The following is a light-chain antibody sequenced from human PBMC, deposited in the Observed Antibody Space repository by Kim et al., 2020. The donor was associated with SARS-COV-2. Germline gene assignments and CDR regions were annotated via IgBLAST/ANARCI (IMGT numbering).Light chain of an antibody. V-gene: IGLV3-1*01. J-gene: IGLJ2*01. CDR1: KLGDKY. CDR3: QAWDSSTVV. CDR2: QDS. Sequence: SASPGQTPSITCSGDKLGDKYACWYQQKPGQSPVLVIYQDSKRPSGIPERFSGSNSGNTATLTISGTQAMDEADYYCQAWDSSTVVFGGGTQLTVL.